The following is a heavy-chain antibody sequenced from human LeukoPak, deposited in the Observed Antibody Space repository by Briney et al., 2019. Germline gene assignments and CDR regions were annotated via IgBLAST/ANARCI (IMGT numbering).Heavy chain of an antibody. CDR1: GGSISSSSYY. D-gene: IGHD6-19*01. CDR2: IYYSGST. J-gene: IGHJ4*02. Sequence: SETLSLTCTVSGGSISSSSYYWGWIRQPPGKGLEWIGGIYYSGSTYYNPSLKSRVTISVDTSKNQFSLKLSSVTAADTAVYYCATPGEYSSGWHDYWGQGTLVTVSS. V-gene: IGHV4-39*01. CDR3: ATPGEYSSGWHDY.